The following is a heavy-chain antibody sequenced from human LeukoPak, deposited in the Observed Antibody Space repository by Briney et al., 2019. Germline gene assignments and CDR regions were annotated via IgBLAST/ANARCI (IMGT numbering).Heavy chain of an antibody. Sequence: ASETLSLTCTVSGGSISSSSYYWGWIRQPPGKGLEWIGSIYYSGSTYYNPSLKSRVTISVDTSKNQFSLKLSSVTAADTAVYYCARQNGDYVGYFDYWGQGTLVTVSS. CDR2: IYYSGST. CDR3: ARQNGDYVGYFDY. CDR1: GGSISSSSYY. J-gene: IGHJ4*02. V-gene: IGHV4-39*01. D-gene: IGHD4-17*01.